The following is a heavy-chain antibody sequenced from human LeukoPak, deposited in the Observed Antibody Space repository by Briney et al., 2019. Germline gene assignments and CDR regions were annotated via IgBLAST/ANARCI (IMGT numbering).Heavy chain of an antibody. CDR3: ARRQGPGSFDY. J-gene: IGHJ4*02. Sequence: PGGSLRLSCAASGFTFTTHWMSWVRQAPGKGLEWVANIRQDGSDKHYLESVKGRFTISRDNAKNSLYLQMNSLRAEDTAVYYCARRQGPGSFDYWGQGTLVTVSS. V-gene: IGHV3-7*03. CDR1: GFTFTTHW. CDR2: IRQDGSDK.